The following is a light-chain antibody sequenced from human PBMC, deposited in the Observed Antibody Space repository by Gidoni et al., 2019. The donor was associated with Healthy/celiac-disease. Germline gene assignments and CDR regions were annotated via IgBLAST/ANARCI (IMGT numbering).Light chain of an antibody. Sequence: ELVLTQSPATLSLSPGERATLSCRASPSVSSYLAWYQQKPGQAPRLLIYAASNRATGIPARFSGSGSGTDFTLTISSLEPEDFAVYYCQQRSNWPPVTFGPGTKVDIK. CDR1: PSVSSY. CDR3: QQRSNWPPVT. V-gene: IGKV3-11*01. J-gene: IGKJ3*01. CDR2: AAS.